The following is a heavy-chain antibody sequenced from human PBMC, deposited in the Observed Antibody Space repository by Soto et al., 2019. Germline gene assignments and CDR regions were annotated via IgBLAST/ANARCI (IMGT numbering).Heavy chain of an antibody. V-gene: IGHV3-74*01. J-gene: IGHJ5*02. CDR2: IKTDGSST. CDR1: GFTFSSYW. CDR3: TRERFDP. Sequence: GGSLRLSCVASGFTFSSYWIHWVRQAPGKGLVWVSRIKTDGSSTSYADSVKGRFTISRDNAKNTLYLQMNSLRAEDTAVYYCTRERFDPWGQGTLVTVSS.